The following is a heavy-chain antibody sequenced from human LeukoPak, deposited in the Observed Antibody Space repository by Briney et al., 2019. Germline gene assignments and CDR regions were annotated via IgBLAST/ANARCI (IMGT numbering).Heavy chain of an antibody. D-gene: IGHD6-19*01. V-gene: IGHV5-51*01. Sequence: GESLKISCKASGYSFATSWIAWVRQMPGKGLEWMGIIYPGDSDARYSPSFQGQVTISADKSISTVYLQWNSLKASDTAMYYCASRDSSAWFYFDYWGQGTLVAVSP. CDR2: IYPGDSDA. CDR1: GYSFATSW. J-gene: IGHJ4*02. CDR3: ASRDSSAWFYFDY.